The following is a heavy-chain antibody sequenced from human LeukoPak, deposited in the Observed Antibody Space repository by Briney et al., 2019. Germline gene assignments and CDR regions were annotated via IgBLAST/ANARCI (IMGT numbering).Heavy chain of an antibody. D-gene: IGHD3-22*01. CDR3: LRSLPYDRGDVYRYFDY. Sequence: GGSLRLSCAVSGFTFSSYWMTWVRQAPGKGLEWVANIKEDGSQKYYEDSVKGRFTISRDNAQNSLFLQMSNLRVEDTAVYLCLRSLPYDRGDVYRYFDYWGQGTLVTVSP. CDR2: IKEDGSQK. J-gene: IGHJ4*02. V-gene: IGHV3-7*02. CDR1: GFTFSSYW.